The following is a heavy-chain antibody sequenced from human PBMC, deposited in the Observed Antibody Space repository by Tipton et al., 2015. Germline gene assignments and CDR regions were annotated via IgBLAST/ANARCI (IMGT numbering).Heavy chain of an antibody. V-gene: IGHV3-48*02. Sequence: SLRLSCAASGFTFSSHNMNWVRQAPGKGLEWISYVSSSSSTIYYADSVKGRFTISRDNAKNSLFLQMNSLRDEDTAVYYCLIDADSYCGADCQKPLDYWGQGTLVTVSS. J-gene: IGHJ4*02. D-gene: IGHD2-21*02. CDR1: GFTFSSHN. CDR3: LIDADSYCGADCQKPLDY. CDR2: VSSSSSTI.